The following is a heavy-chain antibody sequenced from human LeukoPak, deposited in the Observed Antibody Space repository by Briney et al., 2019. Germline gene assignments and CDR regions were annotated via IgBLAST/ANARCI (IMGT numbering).Heavy chain of an antibody. CDR2: ISYDGSNK. CDR3: AKDRGGGYSYAVDY. CDR1: GFTFSSYG. D-gene: IGHD5-18*01. V-gene: IGHV3-30*18. Sequence: PGGSLRLSCAASGFTFSSYGMHWVCQAPGKGLEWVAVISYDGSNKYYADSVKGRFTISRDNSKNTLYLQMNSLRAEDTAVYYCAKDRGGGYSYAVDYWGQGTLVTVSS. J-gene: IGHJ4*02.